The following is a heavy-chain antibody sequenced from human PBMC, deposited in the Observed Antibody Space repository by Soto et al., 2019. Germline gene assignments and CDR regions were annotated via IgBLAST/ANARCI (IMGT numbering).Heavy chain of an antibody. V-gene: IGHV4-59*01. Sequence: SETLSLTCTVSGGSISSYYWSWIRQPPGKGLEWIGYIYYSGSTNYNPSLKSRVTISVDTSKNQFSLKLSSVTAADTAVYYCARGTDYYDSSGYYSFDYWGQGTLVTVSS. CDR3: ARGTDYYDSSGYYSFDY. CDR1: GGSISSYY. D-gene: IGHD3-22*01. CDR2: IYYSGST. J-gene: IGHJ4*02.